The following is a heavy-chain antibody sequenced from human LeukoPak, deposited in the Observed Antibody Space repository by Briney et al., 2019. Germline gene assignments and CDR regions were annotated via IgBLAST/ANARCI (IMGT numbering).Heavy chain of an antibody. CDR3: ARGETSSYDY. J-gene: IGHJ4*02. D-gene: IGHD2-2*01. V-gene: IGHV3-53*01. Sequence: GGSLILSCAASGFTVSSNYMSWVRQAPGKGLEWVSVIYSGGSTYYADSVKGRFTISRDNSKNTVYLQMNSLRAEDTAVYYCARGETSSYDYWGQGTLVTVSS. CDR1: GFTVSSNY. CDR2: IYSGGST.